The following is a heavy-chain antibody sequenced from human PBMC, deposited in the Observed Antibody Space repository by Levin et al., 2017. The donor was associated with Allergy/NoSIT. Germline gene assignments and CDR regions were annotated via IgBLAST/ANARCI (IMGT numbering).Heavy chain of an antibody. Sequence: PSETLSLTCTVSGGSISSYYWSWIRQPPGKGLEWIGYIYYSGSTNYNPSLKSRVTISVDTSKNQFSLKLSSVTAADTAVYYCARDRIGIAAAGPYYYYGMDVWGQGTTVTVSS. CDR3: ARDRIGIAAAGPYYYYGMDV. CDR1: GGSISSYY. CDR2: IYYSGST. J-gene: IGHJ6*02. V-gene: IGHV4-59*01. D-gene: IGHD6-13*01.